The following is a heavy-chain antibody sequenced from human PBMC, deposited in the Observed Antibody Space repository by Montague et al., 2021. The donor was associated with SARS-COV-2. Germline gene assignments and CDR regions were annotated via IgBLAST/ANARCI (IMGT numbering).Heavy chain of an antibody. V-gene: IGHV4-39*01. D-gene: IGHD6-13*01. Sequence: SETLSLTRTVSGGSISSSSYYWGWIRQPPGKGLEWIGSIYYSGGTYYNPSLKSRVTISVDTSKNQFSLKLSSVTAADTAVYYCARKEMKYSSIWSTGGNWFDPWGQGTLVTVSS. CDR2: IYYSGGT. CDR1: GGSISSSSYY. J-gene: IGHJ5*02. CDR3: ARKEMKYSSIWSTGGNWFDP.